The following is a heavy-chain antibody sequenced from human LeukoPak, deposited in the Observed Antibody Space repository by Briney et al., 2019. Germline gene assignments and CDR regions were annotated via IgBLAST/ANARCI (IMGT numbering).Heavy chain of an antibody. V-gene: IGHV3-23*01. Sequence: GGSLRLSCAASGFTFSSYAMSWVRQAPGKGLERVSVISGSGYSTYYADSVKGRFTISRDNSKNTLHLQMNSLRAEDTAVYFCAKDRSGSTAEYFQHWGQGTLVTVSS. CDR3: AKDRSGSTAEYFQH. CDR2: ISGSGYST. J-gene: IGHJ1*01. CDR1: GFTFSSYA. D-gene: IGHD3-10*01.